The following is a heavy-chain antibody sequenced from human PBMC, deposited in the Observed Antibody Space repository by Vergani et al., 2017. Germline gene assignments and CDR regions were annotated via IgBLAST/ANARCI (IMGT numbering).Heavy chain of an antibody. Sequence: QVHLNEAGPGLVKPSQTLSLTCTVSGASITSGSFYWSWIRQPPGKGPEWIGYVNNDGSTNYNPSLGSRVSISLDTSKSQFSLKLTSVTAADTAVYYCARENDIFNGYYSHYFDHWGQGTLVTVSS. J-gene: IGHJ4*02. D-gene: IGHD3-9*01. V-gene: IGHV4-61*01. CDR1: GASITSGSFY. CDR3: ARENDIFNGYYSHYFDH. CDR2: VNNDGST.